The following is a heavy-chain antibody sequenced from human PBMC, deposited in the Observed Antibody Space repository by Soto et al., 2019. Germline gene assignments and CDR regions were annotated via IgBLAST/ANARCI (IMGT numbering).Heavy chain of an antibody. CDR1: GGSIGSGGYY. CDR3: PRELPSYPYHGMDV. CDR2: IYYSGST. V-gene: IGHV4-31*03. D-gene: IGHD2-2*01. J-gene: IGHJ6*02. Sequence: SDTLSLTCIVSGGSIGSGGYYWSWIRQHPVKGLEWIGYIYYSGSTYYNASLNSRVTISVDTSQNQFSLKLTSATAAHTAVYHRPRELPSYPYHGMDVWAQGTTLTASS.